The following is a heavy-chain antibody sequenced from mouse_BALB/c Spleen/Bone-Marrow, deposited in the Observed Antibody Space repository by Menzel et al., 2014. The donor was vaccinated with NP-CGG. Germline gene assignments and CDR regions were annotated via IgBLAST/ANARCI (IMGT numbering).Heavy chain of an antibody. D-gene: IGHD1-1*01. Sequence: QVHVKQSGLELVRPGVSVKLSCKGSGYTFTAYAMHWAKQSHAKSLEWIGLISTYSGNTHYNQNFKGKATMTVDKSSSTAYMELARLTSEDSAIYYCARNFYGSSYFDYWGQGTTLTVSS. J-gene: IGHJ2*01. CDR3: ARNFYGSSYFDY. CDR2: ISTYSGNT. V-gene: IGHV1-67*01. CDR1: GYTFTAYA.